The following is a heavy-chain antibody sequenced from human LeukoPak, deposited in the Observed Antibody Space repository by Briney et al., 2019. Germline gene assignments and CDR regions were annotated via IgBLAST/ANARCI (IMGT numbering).Heavy chain of an antibody. D-gene: IGHD2-2*01. V-gene: IGHV1-2*06. CDR2: INPNSGDT. CDR1: GYTFTSYY. CDR3: ARDYCSSTSCLFDY. Sequence: ASVKVSCKASGYTFTSYYMHWVRQAPGQGLEWMGRINPNSGDTNYAQKFQGRVTMTRDTSISTAYMELSRLRSDDTAVYYCARDYCSSTSCLFDYWGQGTLVTVSS. J-gene: IGHJ4*02.